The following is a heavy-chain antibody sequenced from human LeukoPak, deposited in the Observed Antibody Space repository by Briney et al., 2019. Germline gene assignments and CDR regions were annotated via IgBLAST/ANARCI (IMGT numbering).Heavy chain of an antibody. CDR3: ARAPLSRISNWFDP. J-gene: IGHJ5*02. D-gene: IGHD2-15*01. CDR1: GGSISSGDYY. V-gene: IGHV4-30-4*08. Sequence: PSETLSLTCTVSGGSISSGDYYWSRLRQPPGKGLEWIGYIYYSGSTYYNPSLKSRVTISVDTSKNQFSLKLSSVTAADTAVYYCARAPLSRISNWFDPWGQGTLATVSS. CDR2: IYYSGST.